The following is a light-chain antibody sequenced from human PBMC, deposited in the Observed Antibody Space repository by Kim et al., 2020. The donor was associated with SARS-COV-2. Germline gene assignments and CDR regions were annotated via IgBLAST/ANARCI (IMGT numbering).Light chain of an antibody. CDR1: NIGTKS. CDR3: QVWDSASDHVV. Sequence: SYELTQPPSLSVAPGKTARITCEGNNIGTKSVHWYQQKPGQAPVVVIYYYYHTDRPSGIPERISGSNSENTATLTISRAEAGDEADYYCQVWDSASDHVVFGGGTQLTVL. J-gene: IGLJ2*01. CDR2: YHT. V-gene: IGLV3-21*04.